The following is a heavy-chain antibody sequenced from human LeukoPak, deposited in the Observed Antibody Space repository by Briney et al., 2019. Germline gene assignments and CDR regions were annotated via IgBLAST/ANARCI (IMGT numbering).Heavy chain of an antibody. D-gene: IGHD3-10*01. J-gene: IGHJ4*02. Sequence: GGSLRLSCGASGFSFTTYWMAWVRQAPGKGLEWVANIKQDGTEKYYVDSVKGRFTISRDYARNSLYLQLNSLRAEDTAVYYCARLSEMFRGPQVIYYFDYWGQGTLVTVSS. CDR1: GFSFTTYW. V-gene: IGHV3-7*01. CDR2: IKQDGTEK. CDR3: ARLSEMFRGPQVIYYFDY.